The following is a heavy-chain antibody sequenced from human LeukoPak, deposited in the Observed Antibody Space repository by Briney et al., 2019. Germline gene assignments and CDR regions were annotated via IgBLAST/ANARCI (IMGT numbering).Heavy chain of an antibody. CDR3: ARAPYSSGWYDYYYYGMDV. J-gene: IGHJ6*02. CDR2: TYYRSKWYN. D-gene: IGHD6-19*01. CDR1: GDSVSSKSV. Sequence: SQTLSLTCAISGDSVSSKSVWNWIRQSPSRGLEWLGRTYYRSKWYNDYAVSVKSRITINPDTSKNQFSLQLNSVTPEDTAVYYCARAPYSSGWYDYYYYGMDVWGQGTTVTVSS. V-gene: IGHV6-1*01.